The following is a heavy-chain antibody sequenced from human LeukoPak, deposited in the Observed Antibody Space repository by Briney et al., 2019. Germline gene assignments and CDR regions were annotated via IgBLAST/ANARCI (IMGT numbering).Heavy chain of an antibody. CDR3: ARQFRQQLVDNGMDV. V-gene: IGHV4-39*01. J-gene: IGHJ6*02. CDR2: IYYSGST. CDR1: GGSISSSSYY. D-gene: IGHD6-13*01. Sequence: SETLSLTCTVSGGSISSSSYYWGWIRQPPGKGLEWIGRIYYSGSTYYNPSLKSRVTISVDTSKNQFSLKLSSVTAADTAVYYCARQFRQQLVDNGMDVWGQGTTVTVSS.